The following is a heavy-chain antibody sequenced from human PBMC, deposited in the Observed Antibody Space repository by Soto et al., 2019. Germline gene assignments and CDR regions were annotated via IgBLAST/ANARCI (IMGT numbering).Heavy chain of an antibody. CDR3: ARATGTLRSRNCDY. CDR1: GGSISTVGHY. D-gene: IGHD1-1*01. J-gene: IGHJ4*02. V-gene: IGHV4-31*03. Sequence: SETLSLTCSVSGGSISTVGHYWTWIRQPPGKGLEWIGSIYHTGSTYYSKSLRSRLTMSVDTSKSQFSLRLSPVTAADTAVYYCARATGTLRSRNCDYWGQGSLVTVSS. CDR2: IYHTGST.